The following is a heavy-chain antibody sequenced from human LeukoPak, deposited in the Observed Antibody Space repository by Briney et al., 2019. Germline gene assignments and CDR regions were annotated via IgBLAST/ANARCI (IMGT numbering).Heavy chain of an antibody. CDR2: TIPNFGAT. Sequence: SVQFSSQASGGIFSSFGINWVRPAPGQGSEYRGGTIPNFGATGYTHKIAQKVQARVTLSAEEATTTAKMELSGLKTEERVAYFCVRDRFCNPVPFLGYFDPWGQGTLVIVSS. J-gene: IGHJ5*02. D-gene: IGHD7-27*01. CDR1: GGIFSSFG. CDR3: VRDRFCNPVPFLGYFDP. V-gene: IGHV1-69*13.